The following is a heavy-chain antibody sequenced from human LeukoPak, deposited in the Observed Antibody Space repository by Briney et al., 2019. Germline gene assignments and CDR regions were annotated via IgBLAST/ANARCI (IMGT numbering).Heavy chain of an antibody. J-gene: IGHJ4*02. CDR1: GFTFSIYP. Sequence: AGGSLRLSCAASGFTFSIYPMTWVRQAPGKGLVWVSSISRSSSYIYYADSMKGRFTISRDNANNSLFLQMNSLRAEDTAVYYCARGGVSVGGNFDYWGQGTLVTVSS. V-gene: IGHV3-21*01. CDR2: ISRSSSYI. CDR3: ARGGVSVGGNFDY. D-gene: IGHD4-23*01.